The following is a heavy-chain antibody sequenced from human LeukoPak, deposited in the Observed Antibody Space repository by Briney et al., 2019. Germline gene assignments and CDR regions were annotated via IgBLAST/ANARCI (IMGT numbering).Heavy chain of an antibody. CDR3: ARHGGITVFGEAQPGGAFDI. D-gene: IGHD3-3*01. Sequence: ASVKVSCKASGYTFTSYYMHWVRQAPGQGLEWMGIINPSGGSTSYAQKFQGRVTITTGESTSTAYMQLSSLRSEDSAVYYCARHGGITVFGEAQPGGAFDIWGQGTMVTVSS. CDR2: INPSGGST. V-gene: IGHV1-46*01. CDR1: GYTFTSYY. J-gene: IGHJ3*02.